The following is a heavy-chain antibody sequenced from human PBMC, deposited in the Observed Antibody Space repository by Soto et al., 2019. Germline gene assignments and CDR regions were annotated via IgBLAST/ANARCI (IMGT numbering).Heavy chain of an antibody. CDR1: GFTFSNAW. CDR2: IKSKTDGGTT. Sequence: GGSLRLSCAASGFTFSNAWMSWVRQAPGKGLEWVGRIKSKTDGGTTDYAAPVKGRFTISRDDSKNTLYLQMNSLKTEDTAVYYCTTGVATITKPNYYYYMDVWGKGTTVTVSS. CDR3: TTGVATITKPNYYYYMDV. V-gene: IGHV3-15*01. J-gene: IGHJ6*03. D-gene: IGHD5-12*01.